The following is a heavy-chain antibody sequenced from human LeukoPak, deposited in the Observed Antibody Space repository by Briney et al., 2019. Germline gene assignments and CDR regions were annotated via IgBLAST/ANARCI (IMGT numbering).Heavy chain of an antibody. Sequence: GGSLRLSCAASGFTFSSYGMHWVRQAPGKGLEWVAFIRYDGSNKYYADSVKGRFTISRDNSKNTLYLQMNSLRAEDTAVYYCAKDLSSSWFTIMGFDYWGQGTLVTVSS. V-gene: IGHV3-30*02. D-gene: IGHD6-13*01. CDR3: AKDLSSSWFTIMGFDY. J-gene: IGHJ4*02. CDR2: IRYDGSNK. CDR1: GFTFSSYG.